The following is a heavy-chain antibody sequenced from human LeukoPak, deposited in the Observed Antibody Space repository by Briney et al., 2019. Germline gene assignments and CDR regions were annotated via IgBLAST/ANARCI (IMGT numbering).Heavy chain of an antibody. CDR1: GGTFSSYA. CDR3: AAIAYENAFDI. Sequence: ASVKVSCKAPGGTFSSYAISWVRQAPGQGLEWMGGIIPIFGTANYAQKFQGRVTITADKSTSTAYMELSSLRSEDTAVYYCAAIAYENAFDIWGQGTMVTVSS. D-gene: IGHD3-3*01. V-gene: IGHV1-69*06. J-gene: IGHJ3*02. CDR2: IIPIFGTA.